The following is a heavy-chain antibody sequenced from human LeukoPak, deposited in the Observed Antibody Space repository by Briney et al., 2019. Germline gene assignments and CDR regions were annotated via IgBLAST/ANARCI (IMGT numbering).Heavy chain of an antibody. CDR3: AKDGGYSYGYVGYAFDI. V-gene: IGHV3-7*03. Sequence: GGSLRLSCAVSGFTFTNYWMSWARQSPGKGLEWVANIYLDGSRAYYVDSVKGRFTISRDNAKNSLFLQMNSLRAEDTALYYCAKDGGYSYGYVGYAFDIWGQGTMVTVSS. D-gene: IGHD5-18*01. J-gene: IGHJ3*02. CDR2: IYLDGSRA. CDR1: GFTFTNYW.